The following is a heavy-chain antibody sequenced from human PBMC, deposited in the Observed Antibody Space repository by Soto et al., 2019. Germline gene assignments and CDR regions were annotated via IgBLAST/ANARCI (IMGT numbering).Heavy chain of an antibody. J-gene: IGHJ4*02. V-gene: IGHV3-30*18. Sequence: PGWSLRLSCAASGFTFSSYGMHWVRQAPGKGLEWVAVISYDGSNKYYADSVKGRFTISRDNSKNTLYLQMNSLRAEDTAVYYCEKNDGSYYYDSSGYSNFDYWGQGTLVTV. CDR1: GFTFSSYG. CDR3: EKNDGSYYYDSSGYSNFDY. D-gene: IGHD3-22*01. CDR2: ISYDGSNK.